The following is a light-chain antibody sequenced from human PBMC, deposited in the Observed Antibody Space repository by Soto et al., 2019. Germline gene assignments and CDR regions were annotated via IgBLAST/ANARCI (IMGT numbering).Light chain of an antibody. Sequence: EIVMTQSPATLSVSPGGRATLSCRASQRVSSYLAWYQQRPGQPPRLLIYGASPRASGIPARFRGSGSGTEFSLTISSLQSEDFAVYYCQQYNTWPPKYTFGQGTKLEIK. CDR3: QQYNTWPPKYT. V-gene: IGKV3-15*01. J-gene: IGKJ2*01. CDR2: GAS. CDR1: QRVSSY.